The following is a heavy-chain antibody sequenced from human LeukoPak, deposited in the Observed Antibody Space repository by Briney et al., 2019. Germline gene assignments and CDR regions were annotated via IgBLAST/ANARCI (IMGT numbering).Heavy chain of an antibody. V-gene: IGHV1-69*13. CDR2: IIPIFGTA. Sequence: AASVKVSCKASGGTFSSYAISWVRQAPGQGLEWMGGIIPIFGTANYAQKFQGRVTITADESTSTAYMELSSLRSEDTAVYYCARDRSYGRPSWRQHQLLSHAFDIWGQGTMVTVSS. CDR3: ARDRSYGRPSWRQHQLLSHAFDI. D-gene: IGHD2-2*01. CDR1: GGTFSSYA. J-gene: IGHJ3*02.